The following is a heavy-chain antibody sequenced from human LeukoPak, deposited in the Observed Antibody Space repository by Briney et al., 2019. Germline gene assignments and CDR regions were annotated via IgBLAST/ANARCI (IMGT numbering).Heavy chain of an antibody. CDR3: ARDDYGVDDALDI. J-gene: IGHJ3*02. D-gene: IGHD4-17*01. CDR1: GFTFSSYA. CDR2: ISANGGVT. Sequence: GGPLRLSCAASGFTFSSYAMHWVRQAPGKGLEYVSTISANGGVTYYADSVKGRFTISRDNSKNTLYLQMGSLRPEDMAVYYCARDDYGVDDALDIWGQGTMVTVSS. V-gene: IGHV3-64*02.